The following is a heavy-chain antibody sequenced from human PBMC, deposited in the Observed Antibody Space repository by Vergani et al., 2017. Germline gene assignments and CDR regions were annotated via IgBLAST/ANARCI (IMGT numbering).Heavy chain of an antibody. CDR3: VKDLLKGYY. CDR2: ISGPGLST. Sequence: EVHLLESGGGLVQSGGSLRLSCAASGFTFSNSAVSWVRQAPGRGLAWVSSISGPGLSTYYADSVKGRFSISRDNSKNTVFLQMHSLRAEDTAIYYCVKDLLKGYYWGQGTLVTVSS. D-gene: IGHD1-26*01. J-gene: IGHJ4*02. CDR1: GFTFSNSA. V-gene: IGHV3-23*01.